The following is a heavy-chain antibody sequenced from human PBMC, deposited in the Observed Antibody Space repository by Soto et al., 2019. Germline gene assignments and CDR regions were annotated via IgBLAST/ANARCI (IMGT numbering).Heavy chain of an antibody. CDR3: ASGYYYDSSGYYYGSGYYYGMDV. CDR1: GGTFSSYA. D-gene: IGHD3-22*01. J-gene: IGHJ6*02. Sequence: VKVSCKASGGTFSSYAISWVRQAPGQGLEWMGGIIPIFGTANYAQKFQGRVTITADESTSTAYMELSSLRSEDTAVYYCASGYYYDSSGYYYGSGYYYGMDVWGQGTTVTVSS. V-gene: IGHV1-69*13. CDR2: IIPIFGTA.